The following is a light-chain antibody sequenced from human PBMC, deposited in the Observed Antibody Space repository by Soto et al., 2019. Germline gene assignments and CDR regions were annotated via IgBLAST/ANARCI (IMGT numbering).Light chain of an antibody. CDR2: GAS. J-gene: IGKJ5*01. CDR3: LQDYNWPLA. Sequence: EIVLTESPATLFVSAGERATISCRASQSVSTNLAWHQQRTGQAPRLLIYGASTRATGVPARFSGGGCGTEITLPITSLLAEDFAVYLCLQDYNWPLAFGPVTPLEI. V-gene: IGKV3D-15*01. CDR1: QSVSTN.